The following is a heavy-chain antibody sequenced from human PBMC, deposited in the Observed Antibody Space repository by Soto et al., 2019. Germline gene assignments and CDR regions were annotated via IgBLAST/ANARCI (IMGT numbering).Heavy chain of an antibody. V-gene: IGHV3-9*01. CDR3: AKVDYGDYYYMDV. CDR2: ISWNSGSI. CDR1: GFTFDDYA. Sequence: GGSLSLSCAASGFTFDDYAMHWVRQAPGKGLEWVSGISWNSGSIGYADSVKGRFTISRDNAKNSLYLQMNSLRAEDTALYYCAKVDYGDYYYMDVWGKGTTVTVSS. J-gene: IGHJ6*03. D-gene: IGHD4-17*01.